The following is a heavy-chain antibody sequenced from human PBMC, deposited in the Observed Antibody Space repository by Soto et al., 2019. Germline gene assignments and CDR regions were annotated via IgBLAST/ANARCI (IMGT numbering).Heavy chain of an antibody. Sequence: GGSLRLSCAASGFTFSSYAMSWVRQAPGKGLEWVSAISGSGGSTYYADSVKGRFTISRDTSKNTLYLQMNSLRAEDTAVYYCAKALDYGDYFVGAHYGMDVWGQGTTVTVSS. CDR2: ISGSGGST. CDR3: AKALDYGDYFVGAHYGMDV. D-gene: IGHD4-17*01. J-gene: IGHJ6*02. CDR1: GFTFSSYA. V-gene: IGHV3-23*01.